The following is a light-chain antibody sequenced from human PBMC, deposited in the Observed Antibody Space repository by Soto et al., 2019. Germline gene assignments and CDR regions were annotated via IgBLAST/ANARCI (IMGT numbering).Light chain of an antibody. CDR1: QSVSNNY. Sequence: EIVLTQSPGTLSLSPGERATLSCRASQSVSNNYLAWYQQKPGQAPRLLIYGASRRATGFPARFSGSGSGTDFTLTISSLQPDDFATYYCQQYNTYTWTFGQGTKVDIK. V-gene: IGKV3-20*01. J-gene: IGKJ1*01. CDR2: GAS. CDR3: QQYNTYTWT.